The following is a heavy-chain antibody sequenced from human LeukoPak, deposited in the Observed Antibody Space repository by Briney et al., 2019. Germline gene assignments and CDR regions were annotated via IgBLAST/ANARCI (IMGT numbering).Heavy chain of an antibody. J-gene: IGHJ4*02. V-gene: IGHV4-31*03. CDR3: ARDGGIYYDSSGYYLDY. CDR2: IYHSGTT. D-gene: IGHD3-22*01. CDR1: GGSISSAGYY. Sequence: PSETLSLTCTVSGGSISSAGYYWTWIRQHPGKGLEWIGFIYHSGTTYYTPSLKSRVTISVDTYKNQFSLKLSSVTAADTAVYYCARDGGIYYDSSGYYLDYWGQGTLVTVSS.